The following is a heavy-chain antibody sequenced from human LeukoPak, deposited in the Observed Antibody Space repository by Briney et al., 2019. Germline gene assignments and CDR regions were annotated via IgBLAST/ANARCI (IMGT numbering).Heavy chain of an antibody. J-gene: IGHJ3*02. CDR2: MYHSGTT. V-gene: IGHV4-30-2*01. D-gene: IGHD3-22*01. CDR1: GGSISSGGYS. CDR3: VRGYYYDSSGYWVRAFDI. Sequence: SETLSLTCAVSGGSISSGGYSWSWIRQPPGKGLEWIGYMYHSGTTHYNPSLKSRVAISVDRSKNQFSLKLSSVTAADTAVYYCVRGYYYDSSGYWVRAFDIWGQGTMVTVSS.